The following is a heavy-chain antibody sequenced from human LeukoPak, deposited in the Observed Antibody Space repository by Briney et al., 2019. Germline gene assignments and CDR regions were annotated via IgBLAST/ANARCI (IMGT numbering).Heavy chain of an antibody. CDR3: AGVHLGGATFYFDY. V-gene: IGHV3-53*01. CDR2: IYSGGST. Sequence: GGSLRLSCAASGFTVSSNYMSWVRQAPGKGLEWVSAIYSGGSTYYADSVKGRFTISRDNSKNTLYLQMNSLRAEDTAVYYCAGVHLGGATFYFDYWGQGTLVTVSS. D-gene: IGHD1-26*01. CDR1: GFTVSSNY. J-gene: IGHJ4*02.